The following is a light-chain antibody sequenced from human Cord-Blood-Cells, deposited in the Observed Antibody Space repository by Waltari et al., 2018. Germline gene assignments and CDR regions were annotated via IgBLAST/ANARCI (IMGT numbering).Light chain of an antibody. CDR3: SSYTSSSLVV. Sequence: QSALTQPASVSGSPGQSITISCTGTSTDVGGYNYVSWYQPHPGKAPKLMIYDVSNRPSGVSNRFAGSKSCNTASLTISGLQAEDEADYYCSSYTSSSLVVFGGGTKLTVL. CDR2: DVS. J-gene: IGLJ2*01. CDR1: STDVGGYNY. V-gene: IGLV2-14*01.